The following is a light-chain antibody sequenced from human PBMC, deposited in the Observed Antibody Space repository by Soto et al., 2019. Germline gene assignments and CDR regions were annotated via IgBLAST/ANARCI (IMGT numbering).Light chain of an antibody. CDR2: DVS. CDR3: SSYTSSSFVI. CDR1: SSDIGDYKY. V-gene: IGLV2-14*03. Sequence: QSALTQPASVSGSPGQSITISCTGTSSDIGDYKYVSWYKQHPGKAPKLMIYDVSNRPSGVSNRFFGSKSGNTASLTISGLQAEDEADYYCSSYTSSSFVIFGGGTKVTVL. J-gene: IGLJ2*01.